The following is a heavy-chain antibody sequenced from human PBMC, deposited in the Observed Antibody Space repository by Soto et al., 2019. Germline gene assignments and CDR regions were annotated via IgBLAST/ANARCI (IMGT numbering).Heavy chain of an antibody. D-gene: IGHD6-6*01. Sequence: QVQLVQSGAEVKKPGASVKVSCKASGYTFTSYGISWVRQAPGQGLEWMGWISAYNGNTNYAEKLQGRVTMPTDTSTRTAYMELRSLRSHDTAVYYCAGSGADRSSSSRGSDYCGQGTLVTVSS. CDR3: AGSGADRSSSSRGSDY. J-gene: IGHJ4*02. V-gene: IGHV1-18*01. CDR1: GYTFTSYG. CDR2: ISAYNGNT.